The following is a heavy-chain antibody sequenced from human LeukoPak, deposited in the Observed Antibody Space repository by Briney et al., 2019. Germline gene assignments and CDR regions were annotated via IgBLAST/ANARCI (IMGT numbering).Heavy chain of an antibody. D-gene: IGHD3-16*01. CDR1: GYMFTSHY. V-gene: IGHV1-2*02. CDR2: IDPGTGTT. CDR3: AGWAT. Sequence: GASVTASCKASGYMFTSHYLHWVRQAPGQGLEWPSYIDPGTGTTSYAQNFQGRVTVTRDTSIKTAYMELTSLTSDDTAFYYCAGWATRGQGTLVTVSS. J-gene: IGHJ4*01.